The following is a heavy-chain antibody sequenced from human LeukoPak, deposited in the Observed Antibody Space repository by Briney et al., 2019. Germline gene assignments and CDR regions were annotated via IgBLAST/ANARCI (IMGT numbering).Heavy chain of an antibody. CDR1: GGSISSSSYY. J-gene: IGHJ4*02. Sequence: SETLSLTCTVSGGSISSSSYYWGWIRQPPGKGLEWIGSIYYSGSTNYNPSLKSRVTISVDTSKDQFSLKLSFVTAADTAVYYCARDSSGWYGPFDYWGQGTLVTVSS. D-gene: IGHD6-19*01. V-gene: IGHV4-39*07. CDR2: IYYSGST. CDR3: ARDSSGWYGPFDY.